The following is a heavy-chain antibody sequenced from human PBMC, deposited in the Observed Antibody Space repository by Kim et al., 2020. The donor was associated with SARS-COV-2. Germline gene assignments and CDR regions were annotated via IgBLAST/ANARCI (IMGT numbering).Heavy chain of an antibody. Sequence: SETLSLTCTVSGGSISSGGYYWSWIRQHPGKGLEWIGYIYYSGSTYYNPSLKSRVTISVDTSKNQFSLKLSSVTAADTAVYYCARSGELYDFWSGRPEGFDYWGQGTLVTVSS. CDR3: ARSGELYDFWSGRPEGFDY. CDR1: GGSISSGGYY. CDR2: IYYSGST. D-gene: IGHD3-3*01. J-gene: IGHJ4*02. V-gene: IGHV4-31*03.